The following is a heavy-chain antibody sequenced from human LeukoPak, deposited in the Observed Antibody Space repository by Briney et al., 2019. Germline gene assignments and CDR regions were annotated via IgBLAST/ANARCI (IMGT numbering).Heavy chain of an antibody. Sequence: GGSLRLSCAASGFTFSNYGMSWVRQAPGKGLLWVSTISGDGGDTYYADSVKGRFTISRDNAKNTLHLQMDSLRAEDTAVYYCAYSGTYLYYFDYWGQGTLVTVSS. CDR2: ISGDGGDT. V-gene: IGHV3-23*01. D-gene: IGHD1-26*01. J-gene: IGHJ4*02. CDR1: GFTFSNYG. CDR3: AYSGTYLYYFDY.